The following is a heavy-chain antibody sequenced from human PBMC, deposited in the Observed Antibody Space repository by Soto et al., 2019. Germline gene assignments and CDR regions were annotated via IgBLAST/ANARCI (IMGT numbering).Heavy chain of an antibody. CDR2: FXPEXXDX. D-gene: IGHD3-10*01. J-gene: IGHJ4*02. CDR3: ARDRYGVFNHPANDF. CDR1: GYTLTELS. Sequence: ASVKVSCKVSGYTLTELSMHWVRQAPGKGLEWMGGFXPEXXDXXXXXKXXGRVTMTTDTSTSTAYMDLTSLRSDDTAVYYCARDRYGVFNHPANDFWGQGTLVTVSS. V-gene: IGHV1-24*01.